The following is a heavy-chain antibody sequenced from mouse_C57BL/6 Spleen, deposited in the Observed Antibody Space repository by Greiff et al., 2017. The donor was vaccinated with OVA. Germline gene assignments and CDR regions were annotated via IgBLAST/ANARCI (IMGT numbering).Heavy chain of an antibody. D-gene: IGHD5-1*01. CDR2: INPSTGGT. J-gene: IGHJ2*01. CDR1: GYSFTGYY. V-gene: IGHV1-42*01. Sequence: EVNLVESGPELVKPGASVKISCKASGYSFTGYYMNWVKQSPEKSLEWIGEINPSTGGTTYNQKFKAKATLTVDKSSSTAYMQLKSLTSEDSAVYYCARYLGYFDYWGQGTTLTVSS. CDR3: ARYLGYFDY.